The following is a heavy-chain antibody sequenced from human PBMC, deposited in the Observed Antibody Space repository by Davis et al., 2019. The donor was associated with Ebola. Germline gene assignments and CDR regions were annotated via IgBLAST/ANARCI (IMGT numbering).Heavy chain of an antibody. CDR3: ARDYGDYFDAFDI. J-gene: IGHJ3*02. D-gene: IGHD4-17*01. CDR1: GFTVSSNH. V-gene: IGHV3-53*01. Sequence: GESLKISCAASGFTVSSNHMSWVRQAPGKGLEWVSVIYDHSTAYADSVKGRFTISRDNSKNTLYLQMNSLRAEDTAVYYCARDYGDYFDAFDIWGQGTMVTVSS. CDR2: IYDHST.